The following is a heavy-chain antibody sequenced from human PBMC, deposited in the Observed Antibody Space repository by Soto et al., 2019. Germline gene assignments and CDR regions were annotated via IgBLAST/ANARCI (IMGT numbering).Heavy chain of an antibody. CDR2: IIPILGIA. D-gene: IGHD2-2*01. V-gene: IGHV1-69*02. CDR1: GGTFSRST. J-gene: IGHJ6*03. Sequence: QVQLVQSGAEVKKPGSSVKVSCKASGGTFSRSTVSWVRQAPGQGLEWMGRIIPILGIANYAQKFQGRVTITAEKSTSTAYMELSSLRSEDTAVYYCASHRYCSSTSCYQDDYYYYYYMDVWGKGTTVTVSS. CDR3: ASHRYCSSTSCYQDDYYYYYYMDV.